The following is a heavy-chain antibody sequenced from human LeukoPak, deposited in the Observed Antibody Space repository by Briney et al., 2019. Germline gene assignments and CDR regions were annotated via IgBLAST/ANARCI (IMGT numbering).Heavy chain of an antibody. Sequence: GGSLRLSCAASGFTFSSYSMNWVRQAPGKGLEWVSSISSSSSYIYYADSVKGRFTISRDNAKNSLYLQMNSLRAEDTAVYYCARLYSSSWSDYFDYWGQGTLVTVSS. CDR1: GFTFSSYS. V-gene: IGHV3-21*01. CDR2: ISSSSSYI. D-gene: IGHD6-6*01. CDR3: ARLYSSSWSDYFDY. J-gene: IGHJ4*02.